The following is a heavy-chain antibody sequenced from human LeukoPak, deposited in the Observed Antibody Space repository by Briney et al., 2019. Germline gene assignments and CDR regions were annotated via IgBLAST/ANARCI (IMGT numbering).Heavy chain of an antibody. J-gene: IGHJ3*02. Sequence: GASVKVSCKASGYTFTSYGISWVRQAPGQGLEWMGWISAYNGNTNYAQKLQGRVTMTTDTSTSTAYMELRSLRSDDTAVYYCAGISSGYLGDAFDIWGQGTMVTVSS. CDR2: ISAYNGNT. CDR1: GYTFTSYG. V-gene: IGHV1-18*01. D-gene: IGHD3-22*01. CDR3: AGISSGYLGDAFDI.